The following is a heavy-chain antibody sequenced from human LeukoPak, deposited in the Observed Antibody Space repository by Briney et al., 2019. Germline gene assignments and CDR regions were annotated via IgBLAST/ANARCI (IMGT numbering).Heavy chain of an antibody. CDR1: GFSFSDSY. CDR3: ARDPDYGDPY. CDR2: ITSSGTTT. J-gene: IGHJ4*02. V-gene: IGHV3-11*01. Sequence: PGGSLRLSCSASGFSFSDSYMSWFRLSAEKGLEWLAYITSSGTTTEYADSVKGRFTISRVNAKNSLYQQMNSLRPEDTAVYYCARDPDYGDPYWGQGTLVTVSS. D-gene: IGHD4/OR15-4a*01.